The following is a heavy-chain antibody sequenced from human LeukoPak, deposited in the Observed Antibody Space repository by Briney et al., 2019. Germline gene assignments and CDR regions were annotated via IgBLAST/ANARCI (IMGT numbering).Heavy chain of an antibody. V-gene: IGHV3-33*01. CDR2: VWCDGSEK. CDR3: ARDRGDPDYYFDQ. CDR1: GFTVSSYG. Sequence: GGSLRLSCAASGFTVSSYGMHWVRQAPGKGLEWVAVVWCDGSEKYYADSVKGRFTISRDNSKNTLYLQMNSLRAEDTAIYYCARDRGDPDYYFDQWGQGTLVTVSS. D-gene: IGHD7-27*01. J-gene: IGHJ4*02.